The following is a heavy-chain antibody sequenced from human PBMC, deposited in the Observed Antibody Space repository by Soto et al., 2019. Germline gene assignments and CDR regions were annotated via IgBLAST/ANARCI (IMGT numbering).Heavy chain of an antibody. D-gene: IGHD3-3*01. V-gene: IGHV3-23*01. CDR1: GFTFSSYA. CDR2: ISGSGGST. Sequence: EVQLLESGGGLVQPGGSLRLSCAGSGFTFSSYAMSWVRQAPGKGLEWVSAISGSGGSTYYADSVKGRFTICRDNSKNTRYLQMHSLRAEDTAVYYCAKDPYGWPHYDFWSGYYAVGLWGQGTLVTVSS. J-gene: IGHJ4*02. CDR3: AKDPYGWPHYDFWSGYYAVGL.